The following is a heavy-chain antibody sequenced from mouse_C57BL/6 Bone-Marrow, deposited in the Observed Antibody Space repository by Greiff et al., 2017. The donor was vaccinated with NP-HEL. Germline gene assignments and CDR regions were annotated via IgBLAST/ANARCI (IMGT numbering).Heavy chain of an antibody. V-gene: IGHV2-2*01. Sequence: QVQLQQSGPGLVQPSQSLSITCTVSGFSLTSYGVHWVRQSPGKGLEWLGVIWSGGSTDYNAAFISRLSISKDNSKSQVFCKMNSLQADDTARYYGARGMGGGGFDDWGQGTTLTVSS. CDR2: IWSGGST. D-gene: IGHD2-3*01. CDR3: ARGMGGGGFDD. J-gene: IGHJ2*01. CDR1: GFSLTSYG.